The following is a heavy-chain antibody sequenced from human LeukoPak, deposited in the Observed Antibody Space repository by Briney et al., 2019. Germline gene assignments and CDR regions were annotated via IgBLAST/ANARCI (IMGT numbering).Heavy chain of an antibody. Sequence: GGSLRLSCTASGFTFGDYAMSWARQAPGKGLEWVGFIRSKAYGGTTEYAASVKGRFTISRDDSKSIAYLQMNSLKTEDTAVYYCTRSDFWSGYYSGYWGQGTLVTVSS. D-gene: IGHD3-3*01. CDR1: GFTFGDYA. CDR2: IRSKAYGGTT. CDR3: TRSDFWSGYYSGY. J-gene: IGHJ4*02. V-gene: IGHV3-49*04.